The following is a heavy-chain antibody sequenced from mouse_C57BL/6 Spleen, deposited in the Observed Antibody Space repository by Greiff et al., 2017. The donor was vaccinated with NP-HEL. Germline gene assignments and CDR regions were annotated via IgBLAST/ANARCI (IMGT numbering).Heavy chain of an antibody. Sequence: VQLQQPGAELVMPGASVKLSCKASGYTFTSYWMHWVKQRPGQGLEWIGEIDPSDSYTNYNQKFKGKSTLTVDKSSSTAYMQLSSLTSEDSAVYYCASKLGPFDYWGQGTTLTVSS. CDR1: GYTFTSYW. V-gene: IGHV1-69*01. D-gene: IGHD4-1*01. J-gene: IGHJ2*01. CDR2: IDPSDSYT. CDR3: ASKLGPFDY.